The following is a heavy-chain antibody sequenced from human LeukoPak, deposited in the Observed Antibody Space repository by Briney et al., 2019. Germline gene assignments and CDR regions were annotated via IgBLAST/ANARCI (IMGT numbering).Heavy chain of an antibody. CDR2: IYYSGST. J-gene: IGHJ5*02. CDR1: GGSISSSSYY. D-gene: IGHD3-10*01. CDR3: ARDHLLWFGEFRFSNWFDP. V-gene: IGHV4-39*07. Sequence: SETLSLTCTVSGGSISSSSYYWGWLRQPPGKGLEWIGSIYYSGSTYYNPSLKSRVTISVDTSKNQFSLKLSSVTAADTAVYYCARDHLLWFGEFRFSNWFDPWGQGTLVTVSS.